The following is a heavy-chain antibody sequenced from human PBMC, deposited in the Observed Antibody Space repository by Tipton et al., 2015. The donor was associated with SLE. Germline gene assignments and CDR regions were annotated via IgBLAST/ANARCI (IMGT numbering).Heavy chain of an antibody. J-gene: IGHJ6*02. CDR3: ARQDSRGYYYYGLDV. CDR1: GYSFTTYW. Sequence: QLVQSGPEVKKQGESLKISCKGSGYSFTTYWIGWVRQMPGKGLEWMGIIYPGDSNTRYSPSFQGHVTISADKSISTAYLQWSSLKASDTAMYYCARQDSRGYYYYGLDVWGQGTTVTVSS. D-gene: IGHD2-15*01. V-gene: IGHV5-51*01. CDR2: IYPGDSNT.